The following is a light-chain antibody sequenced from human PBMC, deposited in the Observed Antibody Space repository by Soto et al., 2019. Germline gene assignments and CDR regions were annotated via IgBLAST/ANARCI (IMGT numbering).Light chain of an antibody. CDR3: QQHNNWPPWT. V-gene: IGKV3-15*01. CDR2: GAS. Sequence: RVMTQSPDTLSVSPGQRATVSCKASQSVSSNLAWYQQKPCQAPRLIIYGASTRATGIPARFSGSGSGTEFTPTISSLQSEDFAVYYCQQHNNWPPWTCGQGTKVDIK. J-gene: IGKJ1*01. CDR1: QSVSSN.